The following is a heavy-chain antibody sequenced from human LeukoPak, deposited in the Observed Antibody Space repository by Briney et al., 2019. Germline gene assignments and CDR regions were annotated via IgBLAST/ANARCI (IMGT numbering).Heavy chain of an antibody. Sequence: SETLSLTCTVSGGSISSYYWSWIRQPAGKGLEWIGRIYTSGSTNYNPSLKSRVTMSVDTSKNQFSLKLSSVTAADTAVYYCARADARITIFGVVIKEINWFDPWGQGTLVTVSS. J-gene: IGHJ5*02. CDR3: ARADARITIFGVVIKEINWFDP. V-gene: IGHV4-4*07. CDR2: IYTSGST. CDR1: GGSISSYY. D-gene: IGHD3-3*01.